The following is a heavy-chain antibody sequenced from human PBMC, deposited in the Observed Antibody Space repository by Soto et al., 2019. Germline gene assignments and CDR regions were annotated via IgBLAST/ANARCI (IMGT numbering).Heavy chain of an antibody. Sequence: EVQLLESGGGLVQPGGSLRLSCAASGFIFNTNSMTWVRQAQGKGLEWVSSISSRGDETYYADAVKGRFTISRDNSKNTLYLQMSSLRAEDTAVYYCAKGAVSARRFDYWGQGTLVLVSS. V-gene: IGHV3-23*01. J-gene: IGHJ4*02. CDR3: AKGAVSARRFDY. CDR1: GFIFNTNS. D-gene: IGHD2-8*01. CDR2: ISSRGDET.